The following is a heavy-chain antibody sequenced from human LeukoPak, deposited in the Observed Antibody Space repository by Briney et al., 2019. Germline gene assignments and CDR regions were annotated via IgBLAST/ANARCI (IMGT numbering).Heavy chain of an antibody. CDR2: ISSSSSYI. CDR1: GFTFSSYS. CDR3: APVGYCSGGSCNADY. V-gene: IGHV3-21*01. J-gene: IGHJ4*02. D-gene: IGHD2-15*01. Sequence: GGPLRLSCAASGFTFSSYSMNWVRQAPGKGLEWVSSISSSSSYIYYADSVKGRFTISRDNAKNSLYLQMNSLRAEDTAVYYCAPVGYCSGGSCNADYWGQGTLVTVSS.